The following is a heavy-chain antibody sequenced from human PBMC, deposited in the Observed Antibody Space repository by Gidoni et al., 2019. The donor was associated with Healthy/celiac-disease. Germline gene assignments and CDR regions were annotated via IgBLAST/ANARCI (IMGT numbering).Heavy chain of an antibody. Sequence: QVQLQQWGAGLLKPSETLSLTCAVYGGSFSGYYWSWIRQPPGKGLEWIGEINHSGSTNYNPSLKSRVTISVDTSKNQFSLKLSSVTAADTAVYYCAREPVYNWNLGPPPRFDPWGQGTLVTVSS. CDR1: GGSFSGYY. D-gene: IGHD1-7*01. CDR3: AREPVYNWNLGPPPRFDP. J-gene: IGHJ5*02. CDR2: INHSGST. V-gene: IGHV4-34*01.